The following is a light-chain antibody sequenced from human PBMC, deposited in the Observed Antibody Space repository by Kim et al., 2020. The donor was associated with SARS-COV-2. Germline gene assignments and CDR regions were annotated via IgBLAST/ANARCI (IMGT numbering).Light chain of an antibody. CDR1: SRDVGGYNY. J-gene: IGLJ2*01. V-gene: IGLV2-8*01. Sequence: GQSVTLSCPGTSRDVGGYNYVSWYQQHPGKAPKLMIYEVSKRPSGVPDRFSGSKSGNTASLTVSGLQAEDEADYYCSSYAGSNNLVFGGGTQLTVL. CDR2: EVS. CDR3: SSYAGSNNLV.